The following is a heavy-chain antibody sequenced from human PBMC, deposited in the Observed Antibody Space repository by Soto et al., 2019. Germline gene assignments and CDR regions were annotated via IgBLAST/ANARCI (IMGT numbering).Heavy chain of an antibody. J-gene: IGHJ3*02. V-gene: IGHV1-18*01. D-gene: IGHD3-3*01. CDR1: GYTFTSYG. CDR3: ARESRVLEWLSTQNAFAI. CDR2: ISAYNGNT. Sequence: QVQLVQSGAEVKKPGASVKVSCKASGYTFTSYGISWVRQAPGQVLEWMGWISAYNGNTNYAQKLQGRVTMTTDTSTRTAYMELRSLRYYDTAVYYWARESRVLEWLSTQNAFAIWGHGTMVTVSS.